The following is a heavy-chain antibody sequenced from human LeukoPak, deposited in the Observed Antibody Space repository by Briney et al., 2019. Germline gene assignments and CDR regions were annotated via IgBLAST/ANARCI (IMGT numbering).Heavy chain of an antibody. Sequence: GGSLRLSCAASGFTFSSYAMSWVRQAPGKGLEWVSAISGSGGSTYYADPVKGRFTISRDNSKNTLYLQMNSLRAEDTAVYYCAKVVPAAMWVYYYYGMDVWGQGTTVTVSS. V-gene: IGHV3-23*01. CDR2: ISGSGGST. CDR3: AKVVPAAMWVYYYYGMDV. CDR1: GFTFSSYA. J-gene: IGHJ6*02. D-gene: IGHD2-2*01.